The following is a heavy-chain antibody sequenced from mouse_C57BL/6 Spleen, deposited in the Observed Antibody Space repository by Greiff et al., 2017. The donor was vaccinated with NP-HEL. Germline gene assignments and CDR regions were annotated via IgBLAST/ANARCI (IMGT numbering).Heavy chain of an antibody. D-gene: IGHD1-1*01. J-gene: IGHJ2*01. V-gene: IGHV1-64*01. CDR1: GYTFTSYW. Sequence: QVQLKQPGAELVKPGASVKLSCKASGYTFTSYWMHWVKQRPGQGLEWIGMIHPNSGSTNYNEKFKSKATLTVDKSSSTAYMQLSSLTSEDSAVYYCARGIITTVVRYFDYWGQGTTLTVSS. CDR3: ARGIITTVVRYFDY. CDR2: IHPNSGST.